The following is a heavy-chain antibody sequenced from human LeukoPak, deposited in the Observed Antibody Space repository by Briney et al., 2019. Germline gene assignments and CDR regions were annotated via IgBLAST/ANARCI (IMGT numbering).Heavy chain of an antibody. D-gene: IGHD6-19*01. CDR1: GGSVSSGSYY. V-gene: IGHV4-61*01. J-gene: IGHJ6*02. CDR3: ARGRAGSYYYYGMDV. Sequence: PSATLSLTCTVSGGSVSSGSYYWSWIRQPPGKGLEWIGYIYYSGSTNYNPSLKSRVTISVDTSKNQFSLKLSSVTAADTAVYCCARGRAGSYYYYGMDVWGQGTTVTVSS. CDR2: IYYSGST.